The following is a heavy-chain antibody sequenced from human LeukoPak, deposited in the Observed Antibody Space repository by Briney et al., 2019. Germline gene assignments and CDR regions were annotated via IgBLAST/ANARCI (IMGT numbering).Heavy chain of an antibody. CDR1: GDSISSSTYY. Sequence: SETLSLTCTVSGDSISSSTYYWGWIRQPPGKGLEWIGSIYHSGGTYYIASLKSRITISVDTSKNQFSLQLSSVTAADTAVYYCARVTHYDSSGYYGFDYWGQGTLVTVSS. J-gene: IGHJ4*02. V-gene: IGHV4-39*07. D-gene: IGHD3-22*01. CDR3: ARVTHYDSSGYYGFDY. CDR2: IYHSGGT.